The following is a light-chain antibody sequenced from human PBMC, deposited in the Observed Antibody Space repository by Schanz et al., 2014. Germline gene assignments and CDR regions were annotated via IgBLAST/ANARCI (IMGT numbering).Light chain of an antibody. V-gene: IGLV2-23*01. CDR1: SSDVGGYSF. J-gene: IGLJ1*01. CDR2: EGS. Sequence: QSALTQPASVSGSPGQSITISCTGTSSDVGGYSFVSSYQQHPGKAPKLMIYEGSKRPSGVSNRFSGSKSGNTASLTISGLQAEDEADYYCCSYAGSSTSPYVFGTGTKLTVL. CDR3: CSYAGSSTSPYV.